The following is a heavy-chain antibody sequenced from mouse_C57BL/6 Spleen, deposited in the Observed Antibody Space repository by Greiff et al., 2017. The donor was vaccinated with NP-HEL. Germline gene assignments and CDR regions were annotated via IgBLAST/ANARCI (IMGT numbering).Heavy chain of an antibody. V-gene: IGHV1-81*01. Sequence: VKLQESGAELARPGASVKLSCKASGYTFTSYGISWVKQRTGQGLEWIGEIYPRSGNTYYNEKFKGKATLTADKSSSTAYMELRSLTSEDSAVYFCARSSHYYGSSYVRYFDVWGTGTTVTVSS. CDR1: GYTFTSYG. CDR2: IYPRSGNT. J-gene: IGHJ1*03. D-gene: IGHD1-1*01. CDR3: ARSSHYYGSSYVRYFDV.